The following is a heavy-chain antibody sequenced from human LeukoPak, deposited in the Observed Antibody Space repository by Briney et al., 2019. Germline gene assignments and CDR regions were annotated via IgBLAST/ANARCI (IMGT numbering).Heavy chain of an antibody. CDR2: IYPGDSDT. J-gene: IGHJ6*03. CDR3: ARQYNWNDGSNYYYYMDV. CDR1: GYSLTSYW. V-gene: IGHV5-51*01. D-gene: IGHD1-1*01. Sequence: GESLKISCKGSGYSLTSYWIGWVRQMPGKGLEWMGIIYPGDSDTRYSPSFQGQVTISADKSISTAYLQWSSLKASDTAMYYCARQYNWNDGSNYYYYMDVWGKGTTVTVSS.